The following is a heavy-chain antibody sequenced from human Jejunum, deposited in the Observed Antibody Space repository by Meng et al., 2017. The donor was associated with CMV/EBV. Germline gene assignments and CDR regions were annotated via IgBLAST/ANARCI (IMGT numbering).Heavy chain of an antibody. CDR2: ISWNSDDI. Sequence: GFIFDDDTMHWVRQAPGKGLEWVSSISWNSDDIGYADSVKGRLTMSRDNAKNSLYLQMNSLRAEDTAFYYCAKDTGRTWPRYLDYWGQGTRVTVSS. J-gene: IGHJ4*02. CDR3: AKDTGRTWPRYLDY. V-gene: IGHV3-9*01. CDR1: GFIFDDDT.